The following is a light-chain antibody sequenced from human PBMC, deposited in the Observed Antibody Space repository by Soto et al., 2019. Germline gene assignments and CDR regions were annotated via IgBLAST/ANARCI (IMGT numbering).Light chain of an antibody. J-gene: IGKJ4*01. Sequence: ESVLTQSRGTLSLSPGERATLSCRASQSVSSSYLAWYQQKPGQAPRLLIYGASSRATGIPDRFSGSGSGTDFTLTISRLEPEDFAVYYCQQYGSSPLTFGGGTKVDIK. CDR1: QSVSSSY. CDR2: GAS. CDR3: QQYGSSPLT. V-gene: IGKV3-20*01.